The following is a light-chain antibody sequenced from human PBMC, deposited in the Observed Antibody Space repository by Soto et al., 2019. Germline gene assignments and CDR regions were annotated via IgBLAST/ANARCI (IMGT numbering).Light chain of an antibody. CDR1: QSISHL. Sequence: DIQMTQSPSTLSTSVGDRVTITCRASQSISHLLAWYQQKPGKAPNLLIYDASTLYSGVPSRFSGSGSGTEFTLTITSLQPDDFATYYCQQYNSNPPWTFGQGTTLE. V-gene: IGKV1-5*01. CDR2: DAS. CDR3: QQYNSNPPWT. J-gene: IGKJ1*01.